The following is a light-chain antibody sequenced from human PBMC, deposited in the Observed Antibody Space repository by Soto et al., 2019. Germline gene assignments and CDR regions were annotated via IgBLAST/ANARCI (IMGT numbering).Light chain of an antibody. J-gene: IGKJ5*01. V-gene: IGKV1-33*01. CDR2: DTS. Sequence: MKLATSSLSACVGDSVTTSGQASHDITNYLNWYQQKPGKPPKLLIYDTSNVETGVPSRFRGSGSATDFTFTISSLQPEDIATYFCHQYGDLPITFGQGTRLEI. CDR1: HDITNY. CDR3: HQYGDLPIT.